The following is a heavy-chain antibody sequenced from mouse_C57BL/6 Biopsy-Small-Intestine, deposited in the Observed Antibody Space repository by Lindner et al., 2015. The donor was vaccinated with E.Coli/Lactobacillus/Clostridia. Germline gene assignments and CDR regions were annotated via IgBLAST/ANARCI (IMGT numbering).Heavy chain of an antibody. CDR2: ISDGGSYT. D-gene: IGHD1-1*01. Sequence: VQLQESGGGLVKPGGSLKLSCAASGFTFSSYAMSWVRQTPEKRLEWVATISDGGSYTYYPDNVKGRFTISRDNAKNTLFLQMTSLRSEDTAMYYCATLYGSSYYAMDYWGQGTSVTVSS. CDR1: GFTFSSYA. CDR3: ATLYGSSYYAMDY. J-gene: IGHJ4*01. V-gene: IGHV5-4*01.